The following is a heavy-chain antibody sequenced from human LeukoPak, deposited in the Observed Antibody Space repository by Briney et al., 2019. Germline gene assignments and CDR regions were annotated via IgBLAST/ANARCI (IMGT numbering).Heavy chain of an antibody. D-gene: IGHD3-9*01. CDR3: AKKGDLTDSYYFDY. Sequence: GGSLRLSCAASGFTLSGSAMHWVRQASGKGLEWVGRIRSKTNSYATEYAASVIGRFTISRDDSKNTAYLQMNSLRAEDTAVYYCAKKGDLTDSYYFDYWGQGTLVTVSS. V-gene: IGHV3-73*01. J-gene: IGHJ4*02. CDR1: GFTLSGSA. CDR2: IRSKTNSYAT.